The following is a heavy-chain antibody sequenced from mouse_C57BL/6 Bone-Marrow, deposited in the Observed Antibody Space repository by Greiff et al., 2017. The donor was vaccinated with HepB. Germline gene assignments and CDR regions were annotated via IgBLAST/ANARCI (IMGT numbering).Heavy chain of an antibody. D-gene: IGHD1-1*01. CDR2: INPGSGST. Sequence: VQLQQSGAELVRPGTSVKVSCKASGYAFTNYLIEWVKQRPGQGLEWIGVINPGSGSTNYNEKFKSKATLTVDTSSSTAYMQLSSLTSEDSAVYYCARRIYYYGSSYSYWGQGTTLTVSS. J-gene: IGHJ2*01. CDR3: ARRIYYYGSSYSY. V-gene: IGHV1-54*01. CDR1: GYAFTNYL.